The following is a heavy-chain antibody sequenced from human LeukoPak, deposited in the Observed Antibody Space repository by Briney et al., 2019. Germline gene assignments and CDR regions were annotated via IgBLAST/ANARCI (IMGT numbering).Heavy chain of an antibody. CDR1: GFTFSSYS. CDR3: ARDIPSAADDYYYYGMDV. V-gene: IGHV3-21*01. CDR2: ISSSSYI. D-gene: IGHD6-13*01. Sequence: PGGSLRLSCAASGFTFSSYSMNWVRQAPGKGLEWVSSISSSSYIYYADSVKGRFTISRDNAKNSLYLQMNSLRAEDTAVYYCARDIPSAADDYYYYGMDVWGQGTTVTVSS. J-gene: IGHJ6*02.